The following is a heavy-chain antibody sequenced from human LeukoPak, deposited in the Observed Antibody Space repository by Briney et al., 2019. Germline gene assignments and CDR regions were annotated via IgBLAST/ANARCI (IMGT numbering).Heavy chain of an antibody. CDR1: GFTFSDYY. CDR3: ASPCSSIRCDIDY. CDR2: ISSSGSTT. V-gene: IGHV3-11*04. D-gene: IGHD2-2*01. J-gene: IGHJ4*02. Sequence: MAGGCLRLSCAPSGFTFSDYYMSWVRQAPGKGLEWVSYISSSGSTTYYADSVKGRFTISRDNAKNSLYLQMNSLRRDATAVYCCASPCSSIRCDIDYWGQGTMVTVSS.